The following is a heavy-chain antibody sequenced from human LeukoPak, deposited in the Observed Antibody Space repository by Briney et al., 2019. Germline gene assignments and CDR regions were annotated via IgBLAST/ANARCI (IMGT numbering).Heavy chain of an antibody. CDR1: GYSLTNHY. Sequence: PSETLSLTCAVHGYSLTNHYWIWIRQPPGKGPEWIAEVLHTGSTNYNPSFKSRVTISVDTSKNQFFLNLTSVTAADTAVYYCARGPAAVHPWGQGILVTVSS. CDR3: ARGPAAVHP. D-gene: IGHD6-13*01. V-gene: IGHV4-34*12. CDR2: VLHTGST. J-gene: IGHJ5*02.